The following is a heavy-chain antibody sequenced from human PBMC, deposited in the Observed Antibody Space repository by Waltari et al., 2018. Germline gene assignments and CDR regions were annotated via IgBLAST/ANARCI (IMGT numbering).Heavy chain of an antibody. V-gene: IGHV3-15*01. D-gene: IGHD6-6*01. CDR3: TTDQYNTSSQFAY. J-gene: IGHJ4*02. CDR1: GFTLSNAW. Sequence: EVQLVESGGGLVKPGGSLRLSCAASGFTLSNAWMSWVRQAPGKGLEWVGRIKSKSDGGTTDHAAPVKGRFTVSRDESKNTLYLQMNSLNIEDTAVYYCTTDQYNTSSQFAYWGQGTLVTVSS. CDR2: IKSKSDGGTT.